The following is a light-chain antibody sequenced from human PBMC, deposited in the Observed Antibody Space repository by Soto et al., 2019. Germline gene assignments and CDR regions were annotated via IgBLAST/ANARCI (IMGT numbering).Light chain of an antibody. Sequence: DIQMTQSPSSLSASVGDRVTITCRASQGISNYLAWYQQQPGKVPKLLIYAASTLKSGVPSRFSGSGSVTDFTLTISSLQPEDVATYYCQKYSSAPFTFGPGTKVDIK. J-gene: IGKJ3*01. CDR3: QKYSSAPFT. CDR2: AAS. CDR1: QGISNY. V-gene: IGKV1-27*01.